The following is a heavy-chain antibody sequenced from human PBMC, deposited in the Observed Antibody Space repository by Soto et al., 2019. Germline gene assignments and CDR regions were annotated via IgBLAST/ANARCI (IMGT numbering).Heavy chain of an antibody. Sequence: SVKVSCKASGYTFTSYDINWVRQATGQGLEWMGWMNPNSGNTGYAQKFQGRVTMTRNTSISTAYMELSSLRSEDTAVYYCARGAFGYSYGYYYYYGMDVWGQGTTVTVSS. J-gene: IGHJ6*02. CDR1: GYTFTSYD. CDR3: ARGAFGYSYGYYYYYGMDV. V-gene: IGHV1-8*01. CDR2: MNPNSGNT. D-gene: IGHD5-18*01.